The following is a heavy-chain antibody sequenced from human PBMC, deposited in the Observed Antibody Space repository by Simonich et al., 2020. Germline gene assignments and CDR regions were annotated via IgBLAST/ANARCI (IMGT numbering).Heavy chain of an antibody. Sequence: QVQLVESGGGVVQPGRSLRLSCAASGFTFSSYAMHWVRQAQGKGLDWVAVISNNESNKSYADSVKGRFNISRDNSKNTLYLQMNSLRAEDTAVYYCAREDLTGDAFDIWGQGTMVTVSS. D-gene: IGHD7-27*01. CDR2: ISNNESNK. J-gene: IGHJ3*02. V-gene: IGHV3-30*07. CDR1: GFTFSSYA. CDR3: AREDLTGDAFDI.